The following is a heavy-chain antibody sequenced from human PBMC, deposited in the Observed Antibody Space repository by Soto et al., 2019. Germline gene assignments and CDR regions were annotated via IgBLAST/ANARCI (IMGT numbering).Heavy chain of an antibody. D-gene: IGHD3-10*01. CDR1: GFTFSSYW. Sequence: GGSLRLSCAASGFTFSSYWMSWVRQAPGKGLEWVANIKQDGSEKYYVDSVKGRFTISRDNAKNSLYLQMNSLRAEDTAVYYCAKVSMVRGRRIDYWGQGTLVTVSS. CDR3: AKVSMVRGRRIDY. V-gene: IGHV3-7*01. J-gene: IGHJ4*02. CDR2: IKQDGSEK.